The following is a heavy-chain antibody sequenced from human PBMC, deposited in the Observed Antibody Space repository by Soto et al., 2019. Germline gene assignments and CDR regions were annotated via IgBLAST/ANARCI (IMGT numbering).Heavy chain of an antibody. CDR3: ARLPDVPGSVAWFDP. CDR1: GVSITSYY. V-gene: IGHV4-59*08. J-gene: IGHJ5*02. CDR2: IYHSGNI. Sequence: QVQLQESGPGLVKPSETLSLTCTVSGVSITSYYWSWIRQTPGMGLEYLADIYHSGNINYNPSLGSRLTISADSSKNQFSLTLTSLSAADTAVYYCARLPDVPGSVAWFDPWGPGTLVTVSS. D-gene: IGHD3-16*01.